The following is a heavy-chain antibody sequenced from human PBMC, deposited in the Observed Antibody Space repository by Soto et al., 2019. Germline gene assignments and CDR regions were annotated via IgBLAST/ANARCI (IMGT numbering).Heavy chain of an antibody. CDR2: IYHSGST. Sequence: QVQLQESGPGLVKPSGTLSLTCAVSGGSISTSHWWTWVRQPPGKGLEWIGEIYHSGSTNYNPSLKGAVSLSRNTAQNPVPPRLGPVAPAGTAGYLCAGSGGGEDYWGQGTLVTVSS. CDR3: AGSGGGEDY. CDR1: GGSISTSHW. J-gene: IGHJ4*02. D-gene: IGHD3-16*01. V-gene: IGHV4-4*02.